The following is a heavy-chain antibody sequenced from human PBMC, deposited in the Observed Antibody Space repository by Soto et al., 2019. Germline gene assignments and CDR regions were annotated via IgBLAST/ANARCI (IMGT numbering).Heavy chain of an antibody. D-gene: IGHD3-3*01. Sequence: GGSLRLSCAASGFTFSDYYMTWIRQAPGKGLEWVSYISSSTSHTNYADSVKGRFTISRDNSKLTLYLQMNSLRPEDTAVYYCARVLTYFDFWSGLDYWGQGTLVTVSS. CDR1: GFTFSDYY. CDR3: ARVLTYFDFWSGLDY. J-gene: IGHJ4*02. V-gene: IGHV3-11*06. CDR2: ISSSTSHT.